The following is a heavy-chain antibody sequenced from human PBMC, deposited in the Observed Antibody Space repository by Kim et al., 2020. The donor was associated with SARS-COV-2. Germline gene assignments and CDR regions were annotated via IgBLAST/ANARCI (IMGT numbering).Heavy chain of an antibody. CDR2: INSDGSST. J-gene: IGHJ4*02. D-gene: IGHD5-12*01. Sequence: GGSLRLSCAASGFTFSSYWMHWVRQAPGKGLVWVSRINSDGSSTSYADSVKGRFTISRDNAKNTLYLQMNSLRAEDTAVYYCAANAATYGGYDYWGQGTLLTVSS. V-gene: IGHV3-74*01. CDR1: GFTFSSYW. CDR3: AANAATYGGYDY.